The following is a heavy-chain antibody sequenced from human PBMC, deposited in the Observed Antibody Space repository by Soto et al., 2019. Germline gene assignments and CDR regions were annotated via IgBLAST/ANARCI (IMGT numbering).Heavy chain of an antibody. Sequence: PGGSLRLSCAASGFTFSNFALSWVRQAPGKGLEWVSAVSGGGGSTYYADSVKGRFTISRDNSKKMVFLQMNSLRADDTAVYYCAKDLRQWLSSCFDYWGQGTLVTVSS. J-gene: IGHJ4*02. CDR2: VSGGGGST. CDR1: GFTFSNFA. V-gene: IGHV3-23*01. D-gene: IGHD6-19*01. CDR3: AKDLRQWLSSCFDY.